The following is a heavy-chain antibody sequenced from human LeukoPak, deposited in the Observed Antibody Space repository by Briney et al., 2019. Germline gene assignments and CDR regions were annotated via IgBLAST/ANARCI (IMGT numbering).Heavy chain of an antibody. CDR3: ARGRPIMVRGVIPIPMWGY. CDR1: GGSVSSGGYY. D-gene: IGHD3-10*01. Sequence: SQTLSLTCTVSGGSVSSGGYYWSWIRQHPGKGPEWIGYIFYSGSTHYNPSLKRRVTLSLDTSKNQFSLKLSSVTAADTAVYYCARGRPIMVRGVIPIPMWGYWGQGTLVTVSS. V-gene: IGHV4-31*03. J-gene: IGHJ4*02. CDR2: IFYSGST.